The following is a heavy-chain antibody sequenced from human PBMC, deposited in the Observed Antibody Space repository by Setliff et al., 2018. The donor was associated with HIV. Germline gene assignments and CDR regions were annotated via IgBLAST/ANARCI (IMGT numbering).Heavy chain of an antibody. J-gene: IGHJ4*02. Sequence: ASVKVSCKASGYTFTSYDINWVRQAPGQGLEWMGWISPYNGHTNYAQNFQGRVTMTRDTSTSTVYMELSSLRSEDTAVYYCARPRLSRIAAAAPDYWGQGTLVTVSS. CDR3: ARPRLSRIAAAAPDY. V-gene: IGHV1-8*01. CDR2: ISPYNGHT. D-gene: IGHD6-13*01. CDR1: GYTFTSYD.